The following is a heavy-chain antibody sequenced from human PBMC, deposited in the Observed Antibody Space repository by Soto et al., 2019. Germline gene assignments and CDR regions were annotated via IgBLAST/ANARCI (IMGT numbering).Heavy chain of an antibody. J-gene: IGHJ5*02. CDR2: ISSSSSYI. V-gene: IGHV3-21*01. Sequence: EVQLVESGGGLVKPGGSLRLSCAASGFTFSSYSMNWVRQAPGKGLEWVSSISSSSSYIYYADSVKGRFTISRDNAKNSLYLQMNSLRAEDTAVYYCARGLYYYDCSGYYSPWGQGTLVTVSS. CDR3: ARGLYYYDCSGYYSP. CDR1: GFTFSSYS. D-gene: IGHD3-22*01.